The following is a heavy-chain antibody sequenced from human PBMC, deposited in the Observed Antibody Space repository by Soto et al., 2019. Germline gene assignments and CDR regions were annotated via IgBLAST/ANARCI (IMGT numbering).Heavy chain of an antibody. D-gene: IGHD5-12*01. CDR2: IRSKANSYAT. V-gene: IGHV3-73*01. J-gene: IGHJ3*02. Sequence: EVQLVESGGGLVQPGGSLKLSCAASGFTFSGSAMHWVRQASGKGLEWVGRIRSKANSYATAYAASVKGRFTISRDDSKNTAYLQMNSLKTEDTAVYYCTRPSGYDNDAFDIWGQGTMDTVSS. CDR3: TRPSGYDNDAFDI. CDR1: GFTFSGSA.